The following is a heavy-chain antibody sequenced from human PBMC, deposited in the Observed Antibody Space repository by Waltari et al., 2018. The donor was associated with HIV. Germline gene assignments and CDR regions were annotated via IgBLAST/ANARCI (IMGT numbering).Heavy chain of an antibody. D-gene: IGHD3-10*01. V-gene: IGHV1-8*01. CDR1: GYTFTTYD. CDR2: MNPHSGDT. J-gene: IGHJ4*02. Sequence: QIQLVQSGPGVKNPGASVKVSCKAFGYTFTTYDINWVRQAPGQGLEWMGWMNPHSGDTGSAQQFQGRLTMTRDTFMSTAFMELNNLRPEDTAIYYCARGQFTFDSWGQGALVTVSS. CDR3: ARGQFTFDS.